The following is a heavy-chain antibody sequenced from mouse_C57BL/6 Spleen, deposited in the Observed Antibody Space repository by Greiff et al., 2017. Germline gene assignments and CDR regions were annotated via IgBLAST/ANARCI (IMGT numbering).Heavy chain of an antibody. Sequence: QVQLKQPGAELVRPGSSVKLSCKASGYTFTSYWMDWVKQRPGQGLEWIGNIYPSDSETHYNQKFKDKATLTVDKSASTAYMQLSSLTSEDSAVYYCARSGYYGSSYVDYWGQGTTRTVSS. D-gene: IGHD1-1*01. CDR2: IYPSDSET. V-gene: IGHV1-61*01. CDR3: ARSGYYGSSYVDY. CDR1: GYTFTSYW. J-gene: IGHJ2*01.